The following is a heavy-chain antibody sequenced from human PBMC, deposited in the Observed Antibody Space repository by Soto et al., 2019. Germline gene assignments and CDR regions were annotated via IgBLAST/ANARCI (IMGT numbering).Heavy chain of an antibody. CDR1: GISIDNYY. J-gene: IGHJ5*02. CDR3: VRDVGGSGWFDP. V-gene: IGHV4-4*07. Sequence: PSETLSLTCTVSGISIDNYYCSWIRQSAGKGLEWIGRIYSSVTTNYNPSLKSRVTMSVDMSKSQFSLNVRSVTAADTAVYYCVRDVGGSGWFDPWGQGTPVIVSS. CDR2: IYSSVTT.